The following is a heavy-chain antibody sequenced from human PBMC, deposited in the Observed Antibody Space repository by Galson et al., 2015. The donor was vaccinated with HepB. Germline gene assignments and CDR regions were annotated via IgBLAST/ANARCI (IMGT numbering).Heavy chain of an antibody. CDR3: AKNPASYDYFGMDV. J-gene: IGHJ6*02. Sequence: SLRLSCAGSGLSFVSYSMNWVRQAPGKGPEWVAYITPGGTRYYSDSVKGRFVISRDNARKSLFLHMNSLRGDDTAVYYCAKNPASYDYFGMDVWGHGTTVIVSS. CDR1: GLSFVSYS. CDR2: ITPGGTR. V-gene: IGHV3-69-1*01.